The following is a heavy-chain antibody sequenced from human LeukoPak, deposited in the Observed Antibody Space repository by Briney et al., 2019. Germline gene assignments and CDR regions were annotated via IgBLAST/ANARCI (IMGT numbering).Heavy chain of an antibody. CDR3: VIGPYYYVFDY. CDR1: GGSISSSSYY. V-gene: IGHV4-39*01. D-gene: IGHD3-22*01. J-gene: IGHJ4*02. CDR2: IYYSGST. Sequence: SETLSLTCTVSGGSISSSSYYWCWIRQPPGKGLEWIGSIYYSGSTYYNPSLKSRVTISVDTSKNQFSLKLSSVTAADTAVYYCVIGPYYYVFDYWGQGTLVTVSS.